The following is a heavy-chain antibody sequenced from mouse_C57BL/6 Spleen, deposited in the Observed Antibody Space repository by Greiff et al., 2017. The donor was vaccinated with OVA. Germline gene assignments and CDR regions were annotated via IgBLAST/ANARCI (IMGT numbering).Heavy chain of an antibody. V-gene: IGHV5-9-1*02. J-gene: IGHJ1*03. CDR3: TRGTTVVAKDFDV. CDR1: GFTFSSYA. D-gene: IGHD1-1*01. CDR2: ISSGGDYI. Sequence: EVKLMESGEGLVKPGGSLKLSCAASGFTFSSYAMSWVRQTPEKRLEWVAYISSGGDYIYYADTVKGRFTISRDNARNTLYLQMSSLKSEDTAMYYCTRGTTVVAKDFDVWGTGTTVTVSS.